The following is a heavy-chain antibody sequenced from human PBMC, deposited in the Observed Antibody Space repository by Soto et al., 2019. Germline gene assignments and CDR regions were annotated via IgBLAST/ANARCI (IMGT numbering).Heavy chain of an antibody. Sequence: SDTLSLTCSVSGCSTSHKSYFWGGDRQYPGKGLEWIGSMYYSGSSYYNPSLKSRVAISVDTSRNQFSLKLRSVTAADTAVYFCARQRLLRLKPDFDIWGQGTLVTVS. CDR1: GCSTSHKSYF. J-gene: IGHJ4*02. CDR2: MYYSGSS. D-gene: IGHD2-21*02. CDR3: ARQRLLRLKPDFDI. V-gene: IGHV4-39*01.